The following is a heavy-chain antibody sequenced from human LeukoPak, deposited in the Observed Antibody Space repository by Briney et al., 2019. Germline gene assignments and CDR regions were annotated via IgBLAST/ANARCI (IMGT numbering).Heavy chain of an antibody. J-gene: IGHJ5*02. CDR1: GFNFSDSR. CDR2: INRDGTEK. V-gene: IGHV3-7*05. D-gene: IGHD5-24*01. Sequence: GGSLRLACATSGFNFSDSRMTWVRQAPGKGLQWVANINRDGTEKHFLDSVRGRFTISRDNAQTSLYLQMNSLRAEDTAVYYCARASDPWLQLTWGQGTLVTVSS. CDR3: ARASDPWLQLT.